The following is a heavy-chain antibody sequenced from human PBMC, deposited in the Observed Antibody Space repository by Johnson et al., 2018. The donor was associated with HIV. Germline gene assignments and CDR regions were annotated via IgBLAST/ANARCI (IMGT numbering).Heavy chain of an antibody. V-gene: IGHV3-33*03. D-gene: IGHD2/OR15-2a*01. Sequence: QVQLVESGGGVVQPGGSLRLSCAASGFTFSNFGIHWVRQAPGKGPEWVAVISFDGNLKQYADSVKGRFTISRDNSKNTLYLQMNSLRAEDTAVYYCARVQFLPPNAFDIWGQGTMVTVSS. CDR2: ISFDGNLK. CDR1: GFTFSNFG. J-gene: IGHJ3*02. CDR3: ARVQFLPPNAFDI.